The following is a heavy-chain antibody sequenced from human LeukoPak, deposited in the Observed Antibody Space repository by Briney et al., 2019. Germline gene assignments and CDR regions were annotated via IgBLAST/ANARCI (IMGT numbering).Heavy chain of an antibody. CDR1: GFTFSDYY. Sequence: GGSLRLSCAASGFTFSDYYMSWIRQAPGKGLEWVSYISSSGSTIYYADSVKGRFTTSRDNAKNSLYLQMNSLRAEDTAVYYCARGGLSGSTIRAGAFDIWGQGTMVTVSS. CDR2: ISSSGSTI. CDR3: ARGGLSGSTIRAGAFDI. J-gene: IGHJ3*02. D-gene: IGHD1-26*01. V-gene: IGHV3-11*01.